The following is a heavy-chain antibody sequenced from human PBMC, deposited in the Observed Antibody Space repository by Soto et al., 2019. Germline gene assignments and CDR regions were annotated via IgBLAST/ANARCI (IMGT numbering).Heavy chain of an antibody. CDR2: INSDGSST. Sequence: GGSLRLSCAASGFTFTSYWMHWVRQAPGKGLVWVSRINSDGSSTSYADSVKGRFTISRDNAKNTLYLQMNSLTAEDTAVYYCARPRYDGSGTPFDHWGQGTLVTVSS. CDR1: GFTFTSYW. V-gene: IGHV3-74*01. J-gene: IGHJ4*02. CDR3: ARPRYDGSGTPFDH. D-gene: IGHD3-22*01.